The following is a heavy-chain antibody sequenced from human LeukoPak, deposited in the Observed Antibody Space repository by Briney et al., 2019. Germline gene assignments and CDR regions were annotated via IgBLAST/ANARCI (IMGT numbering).Heavy chain of an antibody. CDR1: GFTFSSYW. V-gene: IGHV3-7*04. Sequence: GGSLRLSCPASGFTFSSYWMNWVRQAPGKGLEWVANIKQDGSEKYYVDSVEGRFTISRDNAKKSLYLQMNSLRAEDTAVYYCARETEMANLDYWGQGTLVTVSS. D-gene: IGHD5-24*01. J-gene: IGHJ4*02. CDR3: ARETEMANLDY. CDR2: IKQDGSEK.